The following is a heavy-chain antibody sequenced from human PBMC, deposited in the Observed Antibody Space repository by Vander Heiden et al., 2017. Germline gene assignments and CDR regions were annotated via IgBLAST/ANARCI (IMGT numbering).Heavy chain of an antibody. CDR2: MYSGGST. J-gene: IGHJ4*02. V-gene: IGHV3-53*01. CDR1: GFTVSSNY. CDR3: ARESPVAGTADY. D-gene: IGHD6-19*01. Sequence: EVQLVESGGGLIQPGGSCRLSCADSGFTVSSNYMSWVRPAPGKGLEWVTVMYSGGSTYYADSVKGRFTISRDNSKNTLYLQMNSLRAEDTAVYYCARESPVAGTADYWGQGTLVTVSS.